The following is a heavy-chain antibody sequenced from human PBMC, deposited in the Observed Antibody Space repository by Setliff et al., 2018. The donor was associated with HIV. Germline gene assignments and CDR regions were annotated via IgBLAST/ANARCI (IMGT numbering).Heavy chain of an antibody. J-gene: IGHJ4*02. Sequence: GGSLRLSCTTSGFTFSTSWMTWVRQAPGKGLEWVANIKEDGSEKYYVDSVKGRFTISRDNAKNSLFLQMNSLRAEDTAVYYCAREYCNSTSCYGYSGDYWGQGTLVTVSS. CDR1: GFTFSTSW. V-gene: IGHV3-7*01. CDR2: IKEDGSEK. D-gene: IGHD2-2*01. CDR3: AREYCNSTSCYGYSGDY.